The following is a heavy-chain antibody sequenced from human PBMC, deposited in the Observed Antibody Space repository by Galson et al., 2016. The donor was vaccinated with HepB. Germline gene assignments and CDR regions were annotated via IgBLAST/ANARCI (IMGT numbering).Heavy chain of an antibody. V-gene: IGHV3-74*01. CDR3: AKAWGATPYFDY. Sequence: SLRLSCAASGFTFSSYWMYWVRQAPGKGLVWVSRVNPDGSRTDYADSVKGRFTISRDNAKNTLYLQMNSLRAEDTAVYYCAKAWGATPYFDYWGQGTLVTVSS. J-gene: IGHJ4*02. CDR2: VNPDGSRT. D-gene: IGHD1-26*01. CDR1: GFTFSSYW.